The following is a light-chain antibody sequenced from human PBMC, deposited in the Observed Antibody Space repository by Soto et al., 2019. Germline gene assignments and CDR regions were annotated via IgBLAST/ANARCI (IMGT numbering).Light chain of an antibody. Sequence: DIQLTQSPSSLSASVGDRVTITCRASQAISSYLAWYQQKPGNVPELLIYAPSTLQSGAASRFSGGGSGTGFILPSSSLQPEDVATYYCHKYNHAPTCGGGTKLEIK. CDR3: HKYNHAPT. V-gene: IGKV1-27*01. J-gene: IGKJ4*01. CDR2: APS. CDR1: QAISSY.